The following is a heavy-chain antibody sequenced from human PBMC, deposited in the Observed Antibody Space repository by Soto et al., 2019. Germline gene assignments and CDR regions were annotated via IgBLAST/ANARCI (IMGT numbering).Heavy chain of an antibody. Sequence: ASVKVSCKASGYTFTSYGISWVRQAPGQGLEWMGWISAYNGNTNYAQKLQGRVTMTTDTSTSTAYMELRSLRSDDTAVYYCASAVEWLLRYYFDYWGQGTLVTGSS. J-gene: IGHJ4*02. CDR3: ASAVEWLLRYYFDY. D-gene: IGHD3-3*01. CDR2: ISAYNGNT. CDR1: GYTFTSYG. V-gene: IGHV1-18*04.